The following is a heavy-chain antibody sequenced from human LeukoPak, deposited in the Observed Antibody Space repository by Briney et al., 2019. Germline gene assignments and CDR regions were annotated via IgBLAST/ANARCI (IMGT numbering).Heavy chain of an antibody. V-gene: IGHV1-69*05. Sequence: GASVKVSCKASGGTFSSYAISWVRQAPGQGLEWMGGIIPIFGTANYAQKFQGRVTITTDESTSTAYMELSSLRSEDTAVYYCARASYGGKTALTGQEYYFDYWGQGTLVTVSS. D-gene: IGHD4-23*01. J-gene: IGHJ4*02. CDR1: GGTFSSYA. CDR2: IIPIFGTA. CDR3: ARASYGGKTALTGQEYYFDY.